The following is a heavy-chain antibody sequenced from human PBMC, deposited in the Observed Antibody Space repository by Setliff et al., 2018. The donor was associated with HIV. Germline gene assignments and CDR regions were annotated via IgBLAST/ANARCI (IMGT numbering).Heavy chain of an antibody. D-gene: IGHD6-13*01. V-gene: IGHV4-61*02. CDR2: ISASGST. J-gene: IGHJ4*02. CDR1: GGSISTGVYY. CDR3: ARVYSRSWVFFDH. Sequence: SETLSLTCTVSGGSISTGVYYWSWIRQPADKALEWIGRISASGSTNYNPSLESRVTLSIDTSNNQFSLKLTSVTAADTAVYYCARVYSRSWVFFDHWGQGILVTVSS.